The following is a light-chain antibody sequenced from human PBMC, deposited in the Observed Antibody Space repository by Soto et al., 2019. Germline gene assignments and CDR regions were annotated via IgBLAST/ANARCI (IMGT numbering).Light chain of an antibody. CDR2: KSS. Sequence: DIQMTQSPSTLSASVGDRVTITCRASESINRRLAWYQQKPGSAPKLLIYKSSTLESGVPSRFSGSGYGTEFILTISGLQPDDFATYYCQRFDTSNAMYFFGPGTKVDIK. CDR3: QRFDTSNAMYF. CDR1: ESINRR. J-gene: IGKJ2*01. V-gene: IGKV1-5*03.